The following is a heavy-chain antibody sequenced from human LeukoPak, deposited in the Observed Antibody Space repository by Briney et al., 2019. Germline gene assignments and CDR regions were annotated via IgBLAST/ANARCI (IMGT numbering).Heavy chain of an antibody. D-gene: IGHD6-13*01. CDR3: ARGERGIAAAVGHYGMDV. V-gene: IGHV4-34*01. CDR2: INHSGST. Sequence: SETLSLTCAVYGGSFSGYYWSWIRQPPGKGLEWIGEINHSGSTNYNPSLKSRVTISVDTSKNQFSLKLSSVTAAGTAVYYCARGERGIAAAVGHYGMDVWGQGTTVTVSS. CDR1: GGSFSGYY. J-gene: IGHJ6*02.